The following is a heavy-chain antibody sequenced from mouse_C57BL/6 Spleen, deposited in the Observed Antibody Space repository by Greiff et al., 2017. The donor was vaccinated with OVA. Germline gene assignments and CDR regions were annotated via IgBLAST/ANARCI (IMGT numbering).Heavy chain of an antibody. CDR1: GYTFTSYN. V-gene: IGHV1-12*01. CDR3: ARWDYGSSHWYFDV. D-gene: IGHD1-1*01. J-gene: IGHJ1*03. CDR2: IYPGNGDT. Sequence: QVQLQQPGAELVRPGASVKMSCKASGYTFTSYNMHWVKQTPRQGLEWIGAIYPGNGDTSYNQKFKGKATLTVDKSSSTAYMQLSSLTSEDSAVYFCARWDYGSSHWYFDVWGTGTTVTVSS.